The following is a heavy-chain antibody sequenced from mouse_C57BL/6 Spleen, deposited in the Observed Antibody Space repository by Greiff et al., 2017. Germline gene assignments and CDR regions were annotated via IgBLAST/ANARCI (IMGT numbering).Heavy chain of an antibody. CDR3: ARGYYSNYVDY. CDR1: GYTFTSYT. V-gene: IGHV1-4*01. CDR2: INPSSGYT. J-gene: IGHJ2*01. Sequence: QVQLKESGAELARPGASVKMSCKASGYTFTSYTMHWVKQRPGQGLEWIGYINPSSGYTKYNQKFEDKATLTADKSSSTDYMQLSSLTSEDSAVYYCARGYYSNYVDYWGQGTTLTVSS. D-gene: IGHD2-5*01.